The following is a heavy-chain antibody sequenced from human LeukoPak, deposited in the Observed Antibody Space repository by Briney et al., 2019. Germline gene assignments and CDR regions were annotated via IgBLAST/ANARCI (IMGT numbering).Heavy chain of an antibody. CDR3: ARSYGSGDY. D-gene: IGHD3-10*01. Sequence: SETLSLTCTASGGSISSGSYYWSWIRQPTGKGLEWIGRNYTSGSTNYNPSLKSRVTISVDTSKNQFSLKLSSVTAADTAVYYCARSYGSGDYWGQGTLVTVSS. CDR1: GGSISSGSYY. V-gene: IGHV4-61*02. J-gene: IGHJ4*02. CDR2: NYTSGST.